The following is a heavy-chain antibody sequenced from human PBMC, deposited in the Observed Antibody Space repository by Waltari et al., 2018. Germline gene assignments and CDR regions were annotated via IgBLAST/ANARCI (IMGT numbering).Heavy chain of an antibody. CDR2: MNQDGSAK. CDR1: GFTFSDFW. V-gene: IGHV3-7*03. J-gene: IGHJ4*02. CDR3: ARVAWGLGQDN. D-gene: IGHD3-16*01. Sequence: EVQLVESGGGLFQPGGSLRLSCVASGFTFSDFWMTWVRQAPEKGLECVATMNQDGSAKLYVESVRGRCTVSRDNAKKSLFLQMNSLRAEDTAVYYCARVAWGLGQDNWGQGTLVTVSS.